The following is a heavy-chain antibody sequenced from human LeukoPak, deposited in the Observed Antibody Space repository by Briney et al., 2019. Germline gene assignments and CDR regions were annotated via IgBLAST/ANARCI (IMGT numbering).Heavy chain of an antibody. Sequence: ASVKVSCKASGYTFTSYDINWVRQATGQGLEWMGWMDPHSGNTGYAQKFQGRVTMTRNTSISTAYMELSSLRSEDTAVYYCARLSSHYGDYKVDPWGQGTLVTVSS. V-gene: IGHV1-8*01. D-gene: IGHD4-17*01. CDR2: MDPHSGNT. J-gene: IGHJ5*02. CDR3: ARLSSHYGDYKVDP. CDR1: GYTFTSYD.